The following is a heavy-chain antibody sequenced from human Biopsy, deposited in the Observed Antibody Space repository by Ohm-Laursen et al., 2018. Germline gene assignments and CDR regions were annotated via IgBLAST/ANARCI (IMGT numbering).Heavy chain of an antibody. D-gene: IGHD2-8*02. J-gene: IGHJ4*02. CDR1: GFTFSNYW. CDR3: TGDSGGLGDY. CDR2: IHGDERSA. Sequence: LRLSCAASGFTFSNYWMSWVRQAPGKGLMWVSRIHGDERSATYAEPVKGRFTISRDNAKNTLHLQMNSLRAEDTAVYYCTGDSGGLGDYWGQGTLVTVSS. V-gene: IGHV3-74*03.